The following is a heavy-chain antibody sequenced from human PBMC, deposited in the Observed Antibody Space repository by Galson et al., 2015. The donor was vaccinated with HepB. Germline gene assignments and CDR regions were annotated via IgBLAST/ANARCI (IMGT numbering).Heavy chain of an antibody. D-gene: IGHD6-19*01. Sequence: SLTCTVSGGSISSYYWSWIRQPPGKGLEWIGYIYYSGSTNYNPSLKSRVTISVDTSKNRFSLKLSSVTAADTAVYYCARGVAAGSDYWGQGTLVTVSS. CDR1: GGSISSYY. J-gene: IGHJ4*02. V-gene: IGHV4-59*01. CDR3: ARGVAAGSDY. CDR2: IYYSGST.